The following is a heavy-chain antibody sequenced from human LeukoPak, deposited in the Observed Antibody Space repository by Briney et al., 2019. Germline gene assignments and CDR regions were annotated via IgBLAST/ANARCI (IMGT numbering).Heavy chain of an antibody. Sequence: QPGGSLRLSCAASGFTFSNYAMHWVRQGPGKGLEWVAYIAHHGNNKYYVDSVKGRLTISRDNSKKTLYLQMDSLRADDTAVYYCAKDGSWSCTDWGQGTLVTVSS. CDR1: GFTFSNYA. CDR3: AKDGSWSCTD. CDR2: IAHHGNNK. D-gene: IGHD2-8*02. V-gene: IGHV3-30*02. J-gene: IGHJ4*02.